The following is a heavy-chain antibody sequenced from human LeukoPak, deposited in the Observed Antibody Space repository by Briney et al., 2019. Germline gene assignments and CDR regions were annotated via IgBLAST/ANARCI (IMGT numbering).Heavy chain of an antibody. V-gene: IGHV3-30*03. CDR2: ISYDGSNK. CDR1: GFTFSSYG. J-gene: IGHJ4*02. D-gene: IGHD2-15*01. CDR3: ARAYCSGGSCYPSDY. Sequence: PGGSLRLSCAASGFTFSSYGMHWVRQAPGKGLEWVAVISYDGSNKYYADSVKGRFTISRDNSKNTLYLQMNSLRAEDTAVYYCARAYCSGGSCYPSDYWGQGTLVTVSS.